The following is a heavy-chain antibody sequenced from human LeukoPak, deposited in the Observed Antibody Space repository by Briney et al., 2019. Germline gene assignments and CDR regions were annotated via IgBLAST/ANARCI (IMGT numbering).Heavy chain of an antibody. V-gene: IGHV3-23*01. CDR1: GFTFSSYA. D-gene: IGHD3-22*01. CDR3: ALGDSSGYYYAY. J-gene: IGHJ4*02. Sequence: GGSPRLSCAASGFTFSSYAMSWVRQAPGKGLEWVSTISGSGGSTDYADSVKGRFTISRDNSKNTLYLQVNSLRAEDTAVYYCALGDSSGYYYAYWGQGTLVTVSS. CDR2: ISGSGGST.